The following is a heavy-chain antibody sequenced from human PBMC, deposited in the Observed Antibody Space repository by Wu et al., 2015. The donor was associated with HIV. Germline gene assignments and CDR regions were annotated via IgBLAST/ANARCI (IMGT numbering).Heavy chain of an antibody. CDR2: IIPMYGTT. D-gene: IGHD5-24*01. Sequence: QVQLVQSGAEVKKPGSSVKVSCKASGGTFSSYSISWVRQAPGQGLEWMGRIIPMYGTTNYAQKFQGRFTITADESTSTAYMDLSSLRSEDTAVYYCARDVEMPXIHSYHYAMDVWGQGTTVTVSS. V-gene: IGHV1-69*13. CDR3: ARDVEMPXIHSYHYAMDV. J-gene: IGHJ6*02. CDR1: GGTFSSYS.